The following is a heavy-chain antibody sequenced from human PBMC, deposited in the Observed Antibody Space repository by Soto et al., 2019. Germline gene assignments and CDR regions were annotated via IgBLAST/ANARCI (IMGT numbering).Heavy chain of an antibody. CDR3: GRLLVIVPYYFDY. D-gene: IGHD3-16*02. V-gene: IGHV4-39*01. Sequence: SETLSLTCTVSGGSISSSSYYWGWIRQPPGKGLEWIGSIYYSGSTYYNPSLKSRVTISVDTSKNQFSLKLSSVTAADTAVYYCGRLLVIVPYYFDYLGQGTLFTVSS. CDR1: GGSISSSSYY. CDR2: IYYSGST. J-gene: IGHJ4*02.